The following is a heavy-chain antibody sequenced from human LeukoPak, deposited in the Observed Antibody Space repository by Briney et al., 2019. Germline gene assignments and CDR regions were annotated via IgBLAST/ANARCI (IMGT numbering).Heavy chain of an antibody. CDR3: ARGYNVLTGYYYFDY. CDR1: DGSISSYY. Sequence: SETLSLTCTVSDGSISSYYWSWIRQPAGKGLEWIGRIYSSGTTNYNPSLKSRVTMSVDTSMNQFSLRLSSVTAADTAVYYCARGYNVLTGYYYFDYWGQGTLVTVSS. V-gene: IGHV4-4*07. D-gene: IGHD3-9*01. CDR2: IYSSGTT. J-gene: IGHJ4*02.